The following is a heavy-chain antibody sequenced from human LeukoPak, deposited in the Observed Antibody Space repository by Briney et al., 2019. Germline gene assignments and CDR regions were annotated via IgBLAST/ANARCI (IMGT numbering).Heavy chain of an antibody. J-gene: IGHJ4*02. Sequence: GRSLRLSCAASGFTFSSYAMHWVRQAPGKGLEWVAVISYDGSNKYYADSVKGRFTISRDNSKNTLYLQMNSLRAEDTAVYYCASPFPTGYSSSWYVYWGQGTLVTVSS. D-gene: IGHD6-13*01. V-gene: IGHV3-30-3*01. CDR2: ISYDGSNK. CDR1: GFTFSSYA. CDR3: ASPFPTGYSSSWYVY.